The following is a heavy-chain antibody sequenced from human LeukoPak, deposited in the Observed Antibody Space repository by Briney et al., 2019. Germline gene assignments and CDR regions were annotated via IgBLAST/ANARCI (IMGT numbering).Heavy chain of an antibody. CDR3: ARSQYSSGWYSTPPFDP. Sequence: SETLSLTCTVSGGSISSSSYYWGWIRQPPGKGLEWIGSIYYSGSTYYNPSLKSRVTISVDTSKNQFSLKLSSVTAADTAVYYCARSQYSSGWYSTPPFDPWGQGTLVTVSS. V-gene: IGHV4-39*01. J-gene: IGHJ5*02. D-gene: IGHD6-19*01. CDR2: IYYSGST. CDR1: GGSISSSSYY.